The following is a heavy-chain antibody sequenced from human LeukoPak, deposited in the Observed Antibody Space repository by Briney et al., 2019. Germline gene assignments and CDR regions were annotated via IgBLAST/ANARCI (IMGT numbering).Heavy chain of an antibody. J-gene: IGHJ4*02. D-gene: IGHD6-19*01. CDR2: ISGSGGST. V-gene: IGHV3-23*01. CDR1: GFTFGDYA. CDR3: AKDRRNPIAVAIDY. Sequence: PGRSLRLSCTASGFTFGDYALSWVRQAPGKGLEWVSAISGSGGSTYYADSVKGRFTISRDNSKNTLYLQMNSLRAEDTAVYYCAKDRRNPIAVAIDYWGQGTLVTVSS.